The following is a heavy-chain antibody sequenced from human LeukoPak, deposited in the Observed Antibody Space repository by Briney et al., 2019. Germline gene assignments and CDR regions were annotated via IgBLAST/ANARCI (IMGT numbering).Heavy chain of an antibody. D-gene: IGHD4-23*01. CDR3: ARALRGPPGGTRFNYYYYYGMDV. Sequence: ASVKVSCKASGYTFTSYDINWVRQATGQGLEWMGWMNPNSGNTGYAQKFQGRVTITRNTSISTAYMELSSLRSEDTAVYYCARALRGPPGGTRFNYYYYYGMDVWGQGTTVTVSS. J-gene: IGHJ6*02. CDR1: GYTFTSYD. V-gene: IGHV1-8*03. CDR2: MNPNSGNT.